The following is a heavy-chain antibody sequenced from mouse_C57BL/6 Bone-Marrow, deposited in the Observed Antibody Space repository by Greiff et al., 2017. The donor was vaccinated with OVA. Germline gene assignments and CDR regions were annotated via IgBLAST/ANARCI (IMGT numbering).Heavy chain of an antibody. CDR1: GFNIKDYY. V-gene: IGHV14-2*01. CDR2: IDPEDGET. Sequence: VQLQQSGAELVKPGASVKLSCTASGFNIKDYYMHWVKQRTEQGLEWIGRIDPEDGETKYAPKFQGKATMTADTSSNTAYLQLSSLTSEDTAVYYCARHYSNYLWYFDVWGTGTTVTVSS. CDR3: ARHYSNYLWYFDV. J-gene: IGHJ1*03. D-gene: IGHD2-5*01.